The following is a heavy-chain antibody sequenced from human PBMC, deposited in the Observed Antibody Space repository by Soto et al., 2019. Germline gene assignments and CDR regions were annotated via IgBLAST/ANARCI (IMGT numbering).Heavy chain of an antibody. D-gene: IGHD3-16*01. CDR3: ASPASGTSGAFDI. V-gene: IGHV4-39*01. J-gene: IGHJ3*02. Sequence: TSETLSLTCSVSGGSISSSSYYWGWIRQPPGKGLEWIGSIYFRGNTYYNPSLKSRITISVETSNNQFSLKLTSVTAADTAVYYCASPASGTSGAFDIWGQGTMVTVSS. CDR1: GGSISSSSYY. CDR2: IYFRGNT.